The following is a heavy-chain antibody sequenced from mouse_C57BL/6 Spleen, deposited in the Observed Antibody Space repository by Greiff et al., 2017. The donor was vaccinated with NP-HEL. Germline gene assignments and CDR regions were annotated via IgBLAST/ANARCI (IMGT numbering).Heavy chain of an antibody. V-gene: IGHV5-16*01. J-gene: IGHJ4*01. CDR3: ARARELYPYYYAMDY. CDR1: GFTFSDYY. CDR2: INYDGSST. Sequence: EVKLMESEGGLVQPGRSMKLSCTASGFTFSDYYMAWVRQVPEKGLEWVANINYDGSSTYYLDSLKSRFIISRDNAKNILYLQMSSLKSEDTATYYCARARELYPYYYAMDYWGQGTSVTVSS.